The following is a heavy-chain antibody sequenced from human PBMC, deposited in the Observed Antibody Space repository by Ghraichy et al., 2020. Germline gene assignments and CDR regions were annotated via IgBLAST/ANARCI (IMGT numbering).Heavy chain of an antibody. V-gene: IGHV4-31*03. Sequence: SETLSLTCTVSGGSISSGGYYWSWIRQHPGKGLEWIGYIYYSGSTYYNPSLKSRVTISVDTSKNQFSLKLSSVTAADTAVYYCARGRQGYCSSTSCYAGVAILYYYYYYYMDVWGKGTTVTVSS. CDR2: IYYSGST. CDR3: ARGRQGYCSSTSCYAGVAILYYYYYYYMDV. D-gene: IGHD2-2*01. CDR1: GGSISSGGYY. J-gene: IGHJ6*03.